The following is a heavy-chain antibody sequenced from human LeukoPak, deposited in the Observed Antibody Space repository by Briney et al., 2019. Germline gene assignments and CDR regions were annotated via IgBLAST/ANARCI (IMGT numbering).Heavy chain of an antibody. D-gene: IGHD2-21*02. J-gene: IGHJ6*03. CDR3: AKGAYCGGDCYFYYYYYMDV. CDR2: ISGSGGST. CDR1: GFTFSSDA. V-gene: IGHV3-23*01. Sequence: PGGSLRLSCAASGFTFSSDAMSWVRQAPGKGLEWVSAISGSGGSTYYADSVKGRFTISRDNSKNTLYLQMNSLRAEDTAVYYCAKGAYCGGDCYFYYYYYMDVWGKGTTVTVSS.